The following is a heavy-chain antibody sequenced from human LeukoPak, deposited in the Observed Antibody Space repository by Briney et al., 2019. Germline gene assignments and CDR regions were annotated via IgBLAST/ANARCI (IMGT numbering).Heavy chain of an antibody. D-gene: IGHD6-6*01. CDR2: IYYGGST. V-gene: IGHV4-39*01. CDR1: GGSISSSSYY. J-gene: IGHJ4*02. CDR3: ATTPRVYSSSMDY. Sequence: SETLSLTCTVSGGSISSSSYYWGWIRQPPGKGLEWIGNIYYGGSTYYNPSLKSRVTISVDTSKNQFSLKLSSVTAADTAVYYCATTPRVYSSSMDYWGQGTLVTVSS.